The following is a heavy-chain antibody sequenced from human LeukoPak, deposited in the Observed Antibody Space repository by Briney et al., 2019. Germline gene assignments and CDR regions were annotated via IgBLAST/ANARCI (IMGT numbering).Heavy chain of an antibody. CDR3: ARARGYFDL. V-gene: IGHV6-1*01. CDR1: GDSVSSNSAA. CDR2: TYYRPKWNN. J-gene: IGHJ2*01. D-gene: IGHD3-10*01. Sequence: SRTLSLTCAISGDSVSSNSAAWSWIRQSPSRGLEWLGRTYYRPKWNNNYAISVKSRITINPDTSKNQFSLQLNSVTPEDTGVYYCARARGYFDLWGRGTLVTVPS.